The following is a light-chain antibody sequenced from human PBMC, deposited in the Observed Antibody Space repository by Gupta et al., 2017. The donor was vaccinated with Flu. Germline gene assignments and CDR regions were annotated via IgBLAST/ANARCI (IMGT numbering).Light chain of an antibody. CDR2: DAS. J-gene: IGKJ2*01. Sequence: EVVLTQSPATLSLSPGERAVLACRTSQSVSPSIAWYQQNRGQAPRLLMYDASRRADGIPARFSGSGSGTDFTLTISTVEPEDFAVYYCQQRSALPMYTFGQGTKLEI. CDR1: QSVSPS. V-gene: IGKV3-11*01. CDR3: QQRSALPMYT.